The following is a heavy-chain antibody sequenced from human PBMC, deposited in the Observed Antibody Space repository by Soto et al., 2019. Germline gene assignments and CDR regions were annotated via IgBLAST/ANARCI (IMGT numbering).Heavy chain of an antibody. CDR3: ARGLSYQLLTIYYYYGMDV. CDR1: GFTFSSYA. J-gene: IGHJ6*02. V-gene: IGHV3-30-3*01. CDR2: ISYDGSNK. Sequence: QVQLVESGGGVVQPGRSLRLSCAASGFTFSSYAMHWVRQAPGKGLEWVAVISYDGSNKYYADSVKGRFTISRDNSKNTLYLQMNSLRAEDTAVYYCARGLSYQLLTIYYYYGMDVWGQGTTVTVSS. D-gene: IGHD2-2*01.